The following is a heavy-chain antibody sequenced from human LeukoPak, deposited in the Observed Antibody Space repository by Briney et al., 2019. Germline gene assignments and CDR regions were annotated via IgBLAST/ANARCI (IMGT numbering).Heavy chain of an antibody. V-gene: IGHV1-18*01. J-gene: IGHJ4*02. CDR3: ARALSGWYAGEISDY. CDR1: GYTFTSYG. Sequence: ASVKVSCTASGYTFTSYGISWVRQAPGQGLEWMGWISAYNGNTNYAQKLQGRVTMTTDTSTSTAYMELRSLRSDDTAVYYRARALSGWYAGEISDYWGQGTLVTVSS. CDR2: ISAYNGNT. D-gene: IGHD6-19*01.